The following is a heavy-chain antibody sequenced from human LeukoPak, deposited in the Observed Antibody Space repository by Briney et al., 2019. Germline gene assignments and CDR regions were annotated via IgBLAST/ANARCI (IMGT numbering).Heavy chain of an antibody. CDR1: GFTFSSYA. D-gene: IGHD3-3*01. V-gene: IGHV3-23*01. CDR3: AKVRGYDFWSGYPYLDY. Sequence: GGSLRLSCAASGFTFSSYAMSWVRQAPGKGLEWVSAISGSGGSTYYADSVKGRFTISRGNSKNTLYLQMNSLRAEDTAIYYCAKVRGYDFWSGYPYLDYWGQGTLVTVSS. CDR2: ISGSGGST. J-gene: IGHJ4*02.